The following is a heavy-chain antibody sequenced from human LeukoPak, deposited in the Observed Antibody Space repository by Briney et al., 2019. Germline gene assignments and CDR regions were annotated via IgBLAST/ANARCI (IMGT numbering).Heavy chain of an antibody. CDR1: GGSISSYY. J-gene: IGHJ3*02. CDR3: ARSVDTASTGSFDI. D-gene: IGHD5-18*01. CDR2: IYYSGST. Sequence: SQTLSLTCTVSGGSISSYYWSWIRQPPGKGLEWIGYIYYSGSTNYNPSLKSRVTISVDTSKNQFSLKLSSVTAADTAVYYCARSVDTASTGSFDIWGQGTMVTVSS. V-gene: IGHV4-59*08.